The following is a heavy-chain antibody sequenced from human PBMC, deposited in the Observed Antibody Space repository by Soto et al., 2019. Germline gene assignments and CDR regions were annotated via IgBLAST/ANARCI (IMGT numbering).Heavy chain of an antibody. CDR3: EKGTYDSSGYYSL. Sequence: PXESLRLSCAASGFTFSSHAMSWVRQAPGKGLEWVSAISGSRGSTYYADSVKGRFTISRDNSKNTLYLEMNSLRAEDTAVYYCEKGTYDSSGYYSLGGQGTLVTVSS. V-gene: IGHV3-23*01. CDR2: ISGSRGST. D-gene: IGHD3-22*01. J-gene: IGHJ4*02. CDR1: GFTFSSHA.